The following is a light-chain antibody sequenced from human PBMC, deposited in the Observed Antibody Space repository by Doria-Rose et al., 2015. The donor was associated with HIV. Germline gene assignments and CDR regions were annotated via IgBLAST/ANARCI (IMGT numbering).Light chain of an antibody. V-gene: IGKV1-27*01. Sequence: DIQMTQSPSSLSASVGDRGTITCRASQGISNYLACYQQKPGKVPKLLIYGASNLHSGVPSRFSDSGSGTDITLTISSLQPEDVATYYCQKYNSAPVPFGPGTKVNIK. J-gene: IGKJ3*01. CDR2: GAS. CDR1: QGISNY. CDR3: QKYNSAPVP.